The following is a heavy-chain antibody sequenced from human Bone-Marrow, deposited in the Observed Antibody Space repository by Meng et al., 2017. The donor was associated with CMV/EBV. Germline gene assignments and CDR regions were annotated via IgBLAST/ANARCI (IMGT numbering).Heavy chain of an antibody. CDR3: AKGELLYYFDY. V-gene: IGHV3-30*04. J-gene: IGHJ4*02. Sequence: LSLTCAASGFTFSSYAMHWVRQAPGKGLEWVAVISYDGSNKYYADSVKGRFTISRDNSKNTLYLQMNSLRAEDTAVYYCAKGELLYYFDYWGQGTLVTFSS. CDR2: ISYDGSNK. CDR1: GFTFSSYA. D-gene: IGHD1-26*01.